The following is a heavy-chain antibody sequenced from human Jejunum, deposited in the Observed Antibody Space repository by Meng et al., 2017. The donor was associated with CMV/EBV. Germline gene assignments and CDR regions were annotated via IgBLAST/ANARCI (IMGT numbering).Heavy chain of an antibody. V-gene: IGHV3-66*03. CDR2: LYSSGDI. CDR1: GITVSSTY. CDR3: ARDLIPYGMDV. J-gene: IGHJ6*02. Sequence: SCAASGITVSSTYMSWVRQGPGKGLEWVSVLYSSGDIYYADSVKGRFTISRDNSKNTLYLQMNSLIPEDTAVYYCARDLIPYGMDVWGQGTTVTVSS.